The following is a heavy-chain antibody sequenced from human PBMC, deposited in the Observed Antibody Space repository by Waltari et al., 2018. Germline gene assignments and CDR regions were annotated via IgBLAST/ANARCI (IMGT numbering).Heavy chain of an antibody. J-gene: IGHJ4*02. CDR1: GGSISRHY. V-gene: IGHV4-59*11. CDR2: ISYSGYS. Sequence: QVQLQESGPGLVKASETLSLSCNVLGGSISRHYWSWIRQPPGKGLEWIGDISYSGYSNYNPSLQSRVTISVEASRTQFSLRLSSVTAADTAVYYCARGPHYEFWSEFDYWGQGILVTVSS. D-gene: IGHD3-3*01. CDR3: ARGPHYEFWSEFDY.